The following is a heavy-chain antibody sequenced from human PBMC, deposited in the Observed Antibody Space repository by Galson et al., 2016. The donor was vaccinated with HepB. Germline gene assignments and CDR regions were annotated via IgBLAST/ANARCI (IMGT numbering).Heavy chain of an antibody. CDR3: AKDLLVGPTSAIFDI. Sequence: SLRLSCAASGFTFDDYAMHWVRQAPGKGLEWVSGISWNSGSTGYADSVKGRFTISRDNAKNSLYLQMNSLRPEDTALYYCAKDLLVGPTSAIFDIWGQGTMVTVSS. D-gene: IGHD1-26*01. CDR1: GFTFDDYA. CDR2: ISWNSGST. J-gene: IGHJ3*02. V-gene: IGHV3-9*01.